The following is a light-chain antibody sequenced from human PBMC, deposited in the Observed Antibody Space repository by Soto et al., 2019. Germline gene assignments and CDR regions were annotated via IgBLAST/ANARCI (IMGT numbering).Light chain of an antibody. CDR1: QSISSY. Sequence: DIQMTQSPSSLSASVGDRVTITCRASQSISSYLNWYQQKPGKAPKLLIYAASNLQSGVPSRFSGSGSGTDFTLTISSLQPEDFAVYYCQQGGNWPLTLGQGTRMEIK. CDR3: QQGGNWPLT. J-gene: IGKJ5*01. CDR2: AAS. V-gene: IGKV1-39*01.